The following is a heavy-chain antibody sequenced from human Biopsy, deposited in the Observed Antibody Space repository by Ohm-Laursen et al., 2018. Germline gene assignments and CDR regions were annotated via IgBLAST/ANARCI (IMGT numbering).Heavy chain of an antibody. J-gene: IGHJ5*02. CDR1: GGSISSGGSY. Sequence: SQTLSLTCPVSGGSISSGGSYWSWIRQRPGKGLEWIGYILNSANTYYNPSLENLITISGDTSKNQFSLKLNSVTAADTAVYYCARGDYFDSNGYFWFDPWGQGTLVTVSS. CDR2: ILNSANT. V-gene: IGHV4-31*01. D-gene: IGHD3-22*01. CDR3: ARGDYFDSNGYFWFDP.